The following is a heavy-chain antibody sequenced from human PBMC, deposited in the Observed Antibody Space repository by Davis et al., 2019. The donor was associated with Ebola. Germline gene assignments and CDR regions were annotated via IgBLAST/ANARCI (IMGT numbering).Heavy chain of an antibody. D-gene: IGHD2-2*01. V-gene: IGHV3-7*03. CDR2: IKQDGSEK. CDR1: GFTFRSYW. CDR3: ARDCSNILCYGDS. Sequence: PGGSLRLSCAASGFTFRSYWMSWVRQTPAKGLELVANIKQDGSEKYYVDSVKGRFTISRDNAKNSVYLQMNSLRADDTAVYYCARDCSNILCYGDSWGQGTLVTVSS. J-gene: IGHJ4*02.